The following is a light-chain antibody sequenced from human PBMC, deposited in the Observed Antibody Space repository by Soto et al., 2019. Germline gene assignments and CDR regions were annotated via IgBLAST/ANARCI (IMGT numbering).Light chain of an antibody. CDR2: KAS. J-gene: IGKJ4*02. CDR3: QQYKTYPRT. CDR1: QSISTW. V-gene: IGKV1-5*03. Sequence: DIQMTQSPSTLSASVGDRVTITCRASQSISTWLAWYQQKPGKAPKLLIYKASSLEGGVPSRFSGSGSGTEFNITISSLQPDDFATYYCQQYKTYPRTFGGGTKVDIK.